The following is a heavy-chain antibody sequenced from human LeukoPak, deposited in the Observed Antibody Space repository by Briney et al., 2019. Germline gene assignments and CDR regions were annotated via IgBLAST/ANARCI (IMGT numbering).Heavy chain of an antibody. CDR2: IYSGGST. V-gene: IGHV3-53*01. J-gene: IGHJ5*02. CDR3: ARVGVVVPAAIGWFDP. D-gene: IGHD2-2*02. CDR1: GFTVSSNY. Sequence: GGSLRLFCAASGFTVSSNYMSWVRQAPGKGLEWVSVIYSGGSTYYADSVKGRFTISRDNSKNTLYLQMNSLRAEDTAVYYCARVGVVVPAAIGWFDPWGQGTLVTVSS.